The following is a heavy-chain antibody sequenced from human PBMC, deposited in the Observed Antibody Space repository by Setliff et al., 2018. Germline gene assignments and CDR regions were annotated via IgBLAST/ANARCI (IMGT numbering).Heavy chain of an antibody. CDR1: GGSISHHY. D-gene: IGHD6-19*01. CDR2: MYNSGNT. V-gene: IGHV4-59*08. Sequence: SETLSLTCTVSGGSISHHYWSWIRQPPGKGLEWVGYMYNSGNTYYNASLKGRVTISGDTSKNQFSLKLTAVTAADTAIYYCARHRAVAGAYYFDFWGQGTLVTVSS. CDR3: ARHRAVAGAYYFDF. J-gene: IGHJ4*02.